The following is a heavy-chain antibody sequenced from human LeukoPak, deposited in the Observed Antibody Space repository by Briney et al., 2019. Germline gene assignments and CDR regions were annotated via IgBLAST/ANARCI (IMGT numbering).Heavy chain of an antibody. V-gene: IGHV1-69*05. D-gene: IGHD3-3*01. CDR1: GGTFSSYA. J-gene: IGHJ4*02. Sequence: ASVKVSCKASGGTFSSYAISWVRQAPGQGLEWMGGIIPIFSTANYAQKFQGRVTITTDESTSTAYMELSSLRSEDTAVYYCATVNRFLEWPPIFNYWGQGTLVTVSS. CDR2: IIPIFSTA. CDR3: ATVNRFLEWPPIFNY.